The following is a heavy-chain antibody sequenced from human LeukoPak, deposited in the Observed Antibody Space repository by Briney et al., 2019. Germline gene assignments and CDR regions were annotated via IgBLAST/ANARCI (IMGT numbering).Heavy chain of an antibody. CDR2: ISGSGDNT. CDR3: ARGLFPSGYLDAFDI. CDR1: GFTFSNYA. D-gene: IGHD3-22*01. J-gene: IGHJ3*02. V-gene: IGHV3-23*01. Sequence: GGSLRLSCAASGFTFSNYAMSWVRQAQGKGLEWVSAISGSGDNTYYADSVKGRCTISRDNSKNTLYLQMNSLRVEDTAVYYCARGLFPSGYLDAFDIWGQGTVVTVSS.